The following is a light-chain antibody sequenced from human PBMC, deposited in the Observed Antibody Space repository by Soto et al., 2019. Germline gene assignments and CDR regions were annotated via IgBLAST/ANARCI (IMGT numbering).Light chain of an antibody. CDR3: QQNYNNPIA. V-gene: IGKV1-39*01. CDR2: TAS. Sequence: VQMTQSTSSLSASVGDRVTITCRACQSINNILIWYQQKPGEAPKPLIYTASSLHSGVPSRFSGSGSGTDFTLTINSLQPEDFATYYCQQNYNNPIAFGQGTRLEI. CDR1: QSINNI. J-gene: IGKJ5*01.